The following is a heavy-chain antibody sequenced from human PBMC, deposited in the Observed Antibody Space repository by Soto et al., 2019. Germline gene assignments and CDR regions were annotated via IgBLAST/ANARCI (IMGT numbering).Heavy chain of an antibody. J-gene: IGHJ4*02. V-gene: IGHV3-23*01. Sequence: EVQLLESGGGLVQPGGSLRLSCAASGFTFSSYVMSWVRQAPGKGLEWVSGISGSGGSIYYADSGKGRFTISRDNSKNTLYLQMNSLRAEDTAVYYCAKVPYDFWSGYYPRLYVDCWGQGTRVNVS. D-gene: IGHD3-3*01. CDR2: ISGSGGSI. CDR1: GFTFSSYV. CDR3: AKVPYDFWSGYYPRLYVDC.